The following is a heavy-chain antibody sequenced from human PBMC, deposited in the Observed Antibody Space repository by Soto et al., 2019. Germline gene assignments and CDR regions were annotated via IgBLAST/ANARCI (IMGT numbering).Heavy chain of an antibody. D-gene: IGHD3-3*01. CDR3: AKDPYYDFWSGYLIPDY. CDR2: ISGSGGST. Sequence: GGSLRLSCAASGFTFSSYAMSWVRQAPGKGLEWVSAISGSGGSTYYADSVKGRFTISRDNSKNTLYLQMNSLRAEDTAVYYCAKDPYYDFWSGYLIPDYWGQGTLVTVSS. J-gene: IGHJ4*02. CDR1: GFTFSSYA. V-gene: IGHV3-23*01.